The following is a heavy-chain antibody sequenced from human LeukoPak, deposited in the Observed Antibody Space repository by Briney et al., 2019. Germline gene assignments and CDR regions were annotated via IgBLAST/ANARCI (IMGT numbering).Heavy chain of an antibody. V-gene: IGHV3-23*01. Sequence: GGSLRLSCAASGFTFSSYGMHWVRQAPGKGLEWVSAISGSGGSTYYADSVKGRFTISRDNSKNTLYLQMNSLRAEGTAVYYCAKEGTTVVTPIDYWGQGTLVTVSS. CDR3: AKEGTTVVTPIDY. CDR2: ISGSGGST. J-gene: IGHJ4*02. CDR1: GFTFSSYG. D-gene: IGHD4-23*01.